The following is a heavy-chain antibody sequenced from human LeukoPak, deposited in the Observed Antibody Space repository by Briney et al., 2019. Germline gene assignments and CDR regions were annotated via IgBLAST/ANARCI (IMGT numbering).Heavy chain of an antibody. Sequence: PGGSLRLSCAASGFTFSSYGMHWVRQAPGKGLEWVAVISYDGSNKYYADSVKGRFTISRDNSKNTLYLQMNSLRAEDTAVYYCAKDLLPYYYDSSGGDYWGQGTLVTVSS. CDR3: AKDLLPYYYDSSGGDY. CDR2: ISYDGSNK. CDR1: GFTFSSYG. V-gene: IGHV3-30*18. D-gene: IGHD3-22*01. J-gene: IGHJ4*02.